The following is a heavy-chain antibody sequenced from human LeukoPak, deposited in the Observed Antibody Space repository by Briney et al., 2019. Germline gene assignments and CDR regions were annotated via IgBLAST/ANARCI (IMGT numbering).Heavy chain of an antibody. CDR2: IKQDGSEK. CDR3: VRDWYCSSTSCSPDAFDI. J-gene: IGHJ3*02. V-gene: IGHV3-7*01. Sequence: GGSLRLSCAASGFTFSSYWMSWVRQAPGKGLEWVANIKQDGSEKYYVDSVKGRFTISRDNAKNSLYLQMNSLRAEDTAVYYCVRDWYCSSTSCSPDAFDIWGQGTMVTVSS. CDR1: GFTFSSYW. D-gene: IGHD2-2*01.